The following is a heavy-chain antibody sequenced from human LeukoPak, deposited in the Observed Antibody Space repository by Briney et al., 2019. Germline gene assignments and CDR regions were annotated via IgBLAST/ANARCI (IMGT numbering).Heavy chain of an antibody. D-gene: IGHD4-17*01. Sequence: SETLSLTCAVYGGSFSGYYWSWIRQSPGKGLEWIGEINHSGSTNYNPSLKSRVTISVDTSKNQFSLKLSSVTAADTAVYYCARGRAYGDYVLDYWGQGTLVTVSS. CDR3: ARGRAYGDYVLDY. CDR2: INHSGST. V-gene: IGHV4-34*01. CDR1: GGSFSGYY. J-gene: IGHJ4*02.